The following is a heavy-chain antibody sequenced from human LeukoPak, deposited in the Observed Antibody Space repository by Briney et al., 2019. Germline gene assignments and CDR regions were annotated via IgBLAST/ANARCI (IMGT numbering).Heavy chain of an antibody. Sequence: ASVKVSCKASGYTFTGYYMHWVRQAPGQGLEWMGRINPNSGGTNYAQKFQGRVTMTRDTSISTAYMELSRLRSDDTAVYYCARSNILTAGVFDYWGQGTLVTLSS. CDR2: INPNSGGT. J-gene: IGHJ4*02. CDR3: ARSNILTAGVFDY. V-gene: IGHV1-2*06. D-gene: IGHD3-9*01. CDR1: GYTFTGYY.